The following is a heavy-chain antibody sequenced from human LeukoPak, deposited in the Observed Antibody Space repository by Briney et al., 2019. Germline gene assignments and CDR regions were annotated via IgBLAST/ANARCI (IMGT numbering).Heavy chain of an antibody. CDR1: GGSISSSSYY. Sequence: SETLSLTCTVSGGSISSSSYYWGWIRQPPGTGLEWIGSIYYSGSTYYNPSLKSRVTISVDTSKNQFSLKLSSVTAADTAVYYCARGVYGDYGVDYWGQGTLVTVSS. J-gene: IGHJ4*02. V-gene: IGHV4-39*07. D-gene: IGHD4-17*01. CDR2: IYYSGST. CDR3: ARGVYGDYGVDY.